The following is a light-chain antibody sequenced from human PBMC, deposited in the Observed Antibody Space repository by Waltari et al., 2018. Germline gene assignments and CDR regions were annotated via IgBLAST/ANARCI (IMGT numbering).Light chain of an antibody. Sequence: QSALTQPASVSGSPGQSINISCTGTSSDIGGYNYVSWYQQVPGKAPKLLIYDVSNRPAGVSSRFSGSKSGNTASLTISGLQAEDEANYYCSSYIDSSTLELFGGGTSLTVL. CDR3: SSYIDSSTLEL. J-gene: IGLJ2*01. V-gene: IGLV2-14*03. CDR2: DVS. CDR1: SSDIGGYNY.